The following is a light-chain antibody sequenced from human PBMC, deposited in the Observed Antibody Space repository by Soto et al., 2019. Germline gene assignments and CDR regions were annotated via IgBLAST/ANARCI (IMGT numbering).Light chain of an antibody. J-gene: IGLJ1*01. CDR3: GSWDSSLSAYV. Sequence: QSVLTQPPSVSGTPGLRVNISCSGGISNIGKDTVNWYQQLPGTAPKLLIYDDDKRPSGIPDRFSGSKSGTSATLGITGFQTGDEADHYCGSWDSSLSAYVFGTGTKVTVL. CDR1: ISNIGKDT. V-gene: IGLV1-51*01. CDR2: DDD.